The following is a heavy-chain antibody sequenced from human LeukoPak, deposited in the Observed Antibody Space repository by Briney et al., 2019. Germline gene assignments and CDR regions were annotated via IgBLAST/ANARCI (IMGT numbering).Heavy chain of an antibody. CDR1: GYTFTSYY. Sequence: ASVKVSCKASGYTFTSYYMHWVRQAPGQGLEWMGMIYPRDGSTSYAQKFQGRVTVTRDTSTSTVHMELSGLRSEDTAVYYCARDQEGFVYWGQGTLVTVSS. CDR3: ARDQEGFVY. CDR2: IYPRDGST. V-gene: IGHV1-46*01. J-gene: IGHJ4*02.